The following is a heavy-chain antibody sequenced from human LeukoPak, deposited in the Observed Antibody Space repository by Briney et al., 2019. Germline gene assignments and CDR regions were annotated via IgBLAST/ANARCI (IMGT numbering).Heavy chain of an antibody. CDR1: GGSISSGSYY. J-gene: IGHJ3*02. V-gene: IGHV4-61*10. Sequence: KSSETLSLTCTVSGGSISSGSYYWSWIRQSAGKGLEWIGYIYYSGSTNYNPSLKSRVTISVDTSKNQFSLKLSSVTAADTAVYYCARDFWEPPGAFDIWGQGTMVTVSS. CDR2: IYYSGST. CDR3: ARDFWEPPGAFDI. D-gene: IGHD1-26*01.